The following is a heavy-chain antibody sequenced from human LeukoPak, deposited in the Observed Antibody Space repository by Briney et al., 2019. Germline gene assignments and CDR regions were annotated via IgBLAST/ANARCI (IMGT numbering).Heavy chain of an antibody. CDR3: ARGEGDSSSWPLNY. CDR1: GYTFTGYY. J-gene: IGHJ4*02. V-gene: IGHV1-2*02. D-gene: IGHD6-13*01. CDR2: INPNSGGT. Sequence: ASVKVSCKASGYTFTGYYMHWVRQAPGQGLEWMGWINPNSGGTKYAQQFQGRVTMTRDTSISTAYMELSRLTSDDTAVYYCARGEGDSSSWPLNYWGQGTLVPVSS.